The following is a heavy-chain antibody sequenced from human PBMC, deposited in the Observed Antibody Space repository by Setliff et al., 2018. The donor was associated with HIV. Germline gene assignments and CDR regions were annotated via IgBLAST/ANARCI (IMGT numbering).Heavy chain of an antibody. CDR3: ARQERYCTSADCYRYFNY. CDR2: IYTSGST. D-gene: IGHD2-2*02. CDR1: GGSISTYY. Sequence: PSETLSLTCTVSGGSISTYYWTWIRQPPGKGLEWIGYIYTSGSTSYNPSLKSRLTISLDTSKNQFSLKLSSVTAADTAVYYCARQERYCTSADCYRYFNYWGQGTLGTSPQ. J-gene: IGHJ4*02. V-gene: IGHV4-4*09.